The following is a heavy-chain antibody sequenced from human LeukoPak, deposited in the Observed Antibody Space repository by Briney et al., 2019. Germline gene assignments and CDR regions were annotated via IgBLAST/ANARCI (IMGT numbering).Heavy chain of an antibody. CDR2: IYSGGST. V-gene: IGHV3-53*01. Sequence: GGSLRLSCAASGFTVSSNYMSWVRQAPGKGLEWISVIYSGGSTYYADSVKGRFTISRDNSKNTLYLQMNSLRAEDTAVYYCASGSVREYFQHWGQGTLVTVSS. CDR3: ASGSVREYFQH. D-gene: IGHD5/OR15-5a*01. CDR1: GFTVSSNY. J-gene: IGHJ1*01.